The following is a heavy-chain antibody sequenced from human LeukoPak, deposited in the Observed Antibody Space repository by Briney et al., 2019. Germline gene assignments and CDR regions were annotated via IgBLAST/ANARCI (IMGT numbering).Heavy chain of an antibody. Sequence: GESLKISCKGSGYSFTNYWIAWVRQMPGKGLEWLGIIYPGDSYTTYSPSFQGQVTISADKSISTAYLQWSSLKASDTAMYYCARRGGNPPFDYWGQGTLVTVSS. CDR3: ARRGGNPPFDY. D-gene: IGHD4-23*01. V-gene: IGHV5-51*01. CDR1: GYSFTNYW. CDR2: IYPGDSYT. J-gene: IGHJ4*02.